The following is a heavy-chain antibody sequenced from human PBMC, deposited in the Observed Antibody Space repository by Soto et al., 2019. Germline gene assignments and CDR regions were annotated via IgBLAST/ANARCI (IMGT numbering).Heavy chain of an antibody. J-gene: IGHJ3*02. D-gene: IGHD3-22*01. Sequence: GESLKISCKGSGYKPSTWHNFTSYWIAWVRQMPGEGLEWMGIIYPGDSDTRYSPSFQGQVTISADKSINTVYLQWSSLKASDTAMYYCAIWARGYPFPSGIWGQGTMVTVSS. CDR2: IYPGDSDT. CDR3: AIWARGYPFPSGI. CDR1: GYKPSTWHNFTSYW. V-gene: IGHV5-51*01.